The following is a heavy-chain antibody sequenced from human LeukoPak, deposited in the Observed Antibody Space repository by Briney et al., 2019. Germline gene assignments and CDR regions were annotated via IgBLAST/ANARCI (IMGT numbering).Heavy chain of an antibody. V-gene: IGHV4-34*09. CDR1: GGSFSGYY. CDR2: INHSGST. Sequence: SETLSLTCAVYGGSFSGYYWSWIRQPPGKGLEWIGEINHSGSTYYNPSLKSRVTISVDTSKNQFSLKLSSVTAADTAVYYCARDAARGYSYGYFDYWGQGTLVTVSS. J-gene: IGHJ4*02. D-gene: IGHD5-18*01. CDR3: ARDAARGYSYGYFDY.